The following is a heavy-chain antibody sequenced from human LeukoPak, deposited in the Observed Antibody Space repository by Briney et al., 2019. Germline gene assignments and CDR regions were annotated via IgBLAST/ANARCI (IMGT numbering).Heavy chain of an antibody. Sequence: SETLSLTCAVSGYSISRGYSWGWIRQPAGKGLEWIGRIYTSGSTNYNPSLKSRVTMSVDTSKNQFPLKLSSVTAADTAVYYCARYFQYYYDSSGYSDAFDIWGQGTMVTVSS. D-gene: IGHD3-22*01. CDR2: IYTSGST. V-gene: IGHV4-59*10. CDR3: ARYFQYYYDSSGYSDAFDI. CDR1: GYSISRGYS. J-gene: IGHJ3*02.